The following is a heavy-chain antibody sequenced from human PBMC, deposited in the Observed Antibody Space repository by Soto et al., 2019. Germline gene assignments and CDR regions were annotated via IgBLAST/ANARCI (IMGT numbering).Heavy chain of an antibody. CDR3: ARLYSSSWYSPGWFDP. Sequence: SETLSLTCSVSGGSVTNYYWSWIRQPPGKGLEWIGYIYYTGSTNYNPSLKSRVTISVDTSKNQFSLKLSSVTAADTAVYYCARLYSSSWYSPGWFDPWGQGTLVTVSS. CDR2: IYYTGST. V-gene: IGHV4-59*02. J-gene: IGHJ5*02. D-gene: IGHD6-13*01. CDR1: GGSVTNYY.